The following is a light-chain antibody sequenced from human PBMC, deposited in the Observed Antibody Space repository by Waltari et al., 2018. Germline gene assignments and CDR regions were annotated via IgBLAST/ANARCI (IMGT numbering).Light chain of an antibody. CDR1: DSNIGANS. Sequence: QSVLTQAPSASGTPGRGVTVSCSGSDSNIGANSVTWYQHVPGAAPKVLIYRINQRPSGAPDRFSGSKSGTSASLAISGLRSEDEADYYCAAWDDRLDSYVFGTGTRVTVL. CDR2: RIN. CDR3: AAWDDRLDSYV. V-gene: IGLV1-44*01. J-gene: IGLJ1*01.